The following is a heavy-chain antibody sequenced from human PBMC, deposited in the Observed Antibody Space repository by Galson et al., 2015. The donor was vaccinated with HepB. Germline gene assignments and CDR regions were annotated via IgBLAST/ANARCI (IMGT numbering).Heavy chain of an antibody. Sequence: SVKVSCKVSGHTLTDLSIYWVRQAPGKGLEWMGGYDPEDGDTVYAQTFQDRVSMTEDTSAETAYMELSSLTSEDTAVYYCAADRLHSGSYFYWGQGTLVTVSS. CDR3: AADRLHSGSYFY. CDR1: GHTLTDLS. V-gene: IGHV1-24*01. J-gene: IGHJ4*02. CDR2: YDPEDGDT. D-gene: IGHD1-26*01.